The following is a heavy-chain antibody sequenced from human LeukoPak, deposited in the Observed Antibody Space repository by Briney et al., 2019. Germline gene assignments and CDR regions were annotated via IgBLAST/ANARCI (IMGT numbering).Heavy chain of an antibody. V-gene: IGHV3-9*01. J-gene: IGHJ6*02. D-gene: IGHD2-15*01. CDR3: AKDIRASDIVPYYYGMDV. CDR2: ISWNSGSI. Sequence: GGSLRLSCAASGFTFDDYAMHWVRQAPGKGLEWVSGISWNSGSIGYADSVKGRFTISRDNAKNSLYPQMNSLRAEDTALYYCAKDIRASDIVPYYYGMDVWGQGTTVTVSS. CDR1: GFTFDDYA.